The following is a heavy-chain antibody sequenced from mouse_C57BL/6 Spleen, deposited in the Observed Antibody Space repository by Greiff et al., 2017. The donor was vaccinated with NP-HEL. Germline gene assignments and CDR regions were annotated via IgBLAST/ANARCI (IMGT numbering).Heavy chain of an antibody. Sequence: QVQLQQPGAELVKPGASVKLSCKASGYTFTSYWMHWVKQRPGQGLEWIGMIHPNSGSTNYNEKFKSKATLTVAKSSSTAYMQLSSLTSEDSAVYYCARWGTTIWYFDVWGTGTTVTVSS. D-gene: IGHD1-1*01. V-gene: IGHV1-64*01. CDR2: IHPNSGST. CDR1: GYTFTSYW. CDR3: ARWGTTIWYFDV. J-gene: IGHJ1*03.